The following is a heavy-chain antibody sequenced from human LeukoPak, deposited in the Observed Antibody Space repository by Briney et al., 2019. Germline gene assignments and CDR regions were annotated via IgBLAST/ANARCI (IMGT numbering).Heavy chain of an antibody. CDR1: GFTLSGYY. CDR3: ARQATISYSCSWYEEARAQIYFDY. V-gene: IGHV3-11*01. J-gene: IGHJ4*02. Sequence: PGGSLSLSCAASGFTLSGYYMSWIRQAPGKGLEWVSYISSSASTIYYADSVKGRFTISRDNAKNSLYLQMNSLRAEDTAVYYCARQATISYSCSWYEEARAQIYFDYWGQGTLVTVSS. D-gene: IGHD6-13*01. CDR2: ISSSASTI.